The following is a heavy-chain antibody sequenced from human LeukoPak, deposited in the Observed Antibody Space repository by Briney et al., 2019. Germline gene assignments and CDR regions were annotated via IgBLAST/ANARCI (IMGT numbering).Heavy chain of an antibody. CDR1: GGSISSGDYY. V-gene: IGHV4-30-4*01. CDR3: ARGAYYDSSGYFSGDFDY. CDR2: IYYSGST. J-gene: IGHJ4*02. Sequence: SETLSLTCTVSGGSISSGDYYWSWIRQPPGKGLEWLGYIYYSGSTYYNPSLKSRVTISVDTSKNQFSLKLSSVTAADTAVYYCARGAYYDSSGYFSGDFDYWGQGTLVTVSS. D-gene: IGHD3-22*01.